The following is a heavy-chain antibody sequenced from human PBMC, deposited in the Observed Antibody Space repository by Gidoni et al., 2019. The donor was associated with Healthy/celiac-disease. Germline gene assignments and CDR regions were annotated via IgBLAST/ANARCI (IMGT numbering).Heavy chain of an antibody. CDR2: IIPIFGTA. D-gene: IGHD5-12*01. Sequence: QVQLVQSGAEGKKRGSPVKVSCKASGGTFSSYAISWVRQAPGDGLEWMGGIIPIFGTANYAQKFQGRVTITADKSTSTAYMELSSLRSEDTAVYYCARGAIVATITTWFDPWGQGTLVTVSS. CDR3: ARGAIVATITTWFDP. CDR1: GGTFSSYA. J-gene: IGHJ5*02. V-gene: IGHV1-69*06.